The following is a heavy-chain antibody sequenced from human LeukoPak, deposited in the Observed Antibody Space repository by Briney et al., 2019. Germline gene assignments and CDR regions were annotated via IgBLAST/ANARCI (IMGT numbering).Heavy chain of an antibody. CDR1: GFTFSSYA. CDR3: ARERAGYFDY. Sequence: GGSLRLSCAASGFTFSSYAMHWVRQAPGKGLEWVAVISYDGSNKDYADSVKGRFTISRDNSKNTLYLQMNSLRAEDTAVYYCARERAGYFDYWGQGTLVTVSS. CDR2: ISYDGSNK. J-gene: IGHJ4*02. D-gene: IGHD6-13*01. V-gene: IGHV3-30-3*01.